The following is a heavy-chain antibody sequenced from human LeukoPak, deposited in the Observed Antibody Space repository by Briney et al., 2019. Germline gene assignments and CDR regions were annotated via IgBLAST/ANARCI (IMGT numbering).Heavy chain of an antibody. CDR3: AKDSAITIFGVVITHGEMDY. D-gene: IGHD3-3*01. Sequence: PGGSLRLSCAAPGFTFSSYSMNWVRQAPGKGLEWVSAISGSGGSTYYADSVKGRFTISRDNSKNTLYLQMNSLRAEDTAVYYCAKDSAITIFGVVITHGEMDYWGQGTLVTVSS. CDR1: GFTFSSYS. CDR2: ISGSGGST. V-gene: IGHV3-23*01. J-gene: IGHJ4*02.